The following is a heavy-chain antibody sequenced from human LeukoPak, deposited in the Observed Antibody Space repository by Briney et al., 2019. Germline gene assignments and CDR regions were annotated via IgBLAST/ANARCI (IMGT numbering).Heavy chain of an antibody. Sequence: SVKVSCKASGYTFTSYDINWVRQAPGQGLEWMGGIIPIFGTANYAQKFQGRVTSTADESTSTAYMELSSLRSEDTAVYYCAEITPPRYCSGGSCYGAFDIWGQGTMVTVSS. J-gene: IGHJ3*02. V-gene: IGHV1-69*13. CDR1: GYTFTSYD. CDR3: AEITPPRYCSGGSCYGAFDI. D-gene: IGHD2-15*01. CDR2: IIPIFGTA.